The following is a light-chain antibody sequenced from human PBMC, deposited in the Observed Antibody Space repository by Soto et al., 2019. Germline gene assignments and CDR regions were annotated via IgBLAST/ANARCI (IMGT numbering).Light chain of an antibody. CDR2: DVN. V-gene: IGLV2-14*01. CDR1: SSDVGAYNY. J-gene: IGLJ1*01. Sequence: QSVLTQPASVSGSPGQSITISCTGTSSDVGAYNYVSWYQQHPAKVHKLMIYDVNNRPSGVSDRFSGSKSGNTASLTISGLQAEDEADYYCYSYTSSSTYVFGTGTKVTVL. CDR3: YSYTSSSTYV.